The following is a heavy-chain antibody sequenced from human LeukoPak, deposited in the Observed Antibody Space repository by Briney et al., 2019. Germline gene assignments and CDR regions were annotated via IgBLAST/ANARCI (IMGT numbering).Heavy chain of an antibody. CDR1: GFTFNTHA. CDR2: VTSSGRTP. J-gene: IGHJ4*02. D-gene: IGHD3-10*01. CDR3: VKDRPNFYETSGSYYKIKGDF. Sequence: PGGSLRLSCEASGFTFNTHAMSWVRQAPGKGLEWVASVTSSGRTPYCADSVKGRFTISRDNSKNTLYLQMNSLRGEDTAVYYCVKDRPNFYETSGSYYKIKGDFWGQGSLVTVSS. V-gene: IGHV3-23*01.